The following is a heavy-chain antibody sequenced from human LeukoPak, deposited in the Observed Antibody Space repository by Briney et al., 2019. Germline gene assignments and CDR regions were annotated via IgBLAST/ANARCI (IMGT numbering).Heavy chain of an antibody. CDR3: ARAVESITIFGVVIPGYYYYYYMDV. CDR2: IYTSGST. Sequence: SETLSLTCTVSGGSISSYYWSWIRQPAGKGLEWIGRIYTSGSTNYNPSLKSRVTMSVDTSKNQFSLKLSSVTAADTAVYYCARAVESITIFGVVIPGYYYYYYMDVWGKGTTVTVSS. D-gene: IGHD3-3*01. V-gene: IGHV4-4*07. J-gene: IGHJ6*03. CDR1: GGSISSYY.